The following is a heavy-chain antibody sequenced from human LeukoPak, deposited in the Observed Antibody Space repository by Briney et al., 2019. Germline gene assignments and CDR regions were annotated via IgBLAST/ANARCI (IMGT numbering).Heavy chain of an antibody. CDR3: AKDTQFKRIVGVKGGVDY. CDR2: MWYDGSNK. D-gene: IGHD1-26*01. V-gene: IGHV3-33*06. J-gene: IGHJ4*02. Sequence: QPGRSLRLSCAASGFTFSRYGMHWVRQAPGKGLEWVAVMWYDGSNKYYADSVKGRFTISRDNSKNTLYLQMNSLRAEDTAVYYCAKDTQFKRIVGVKGGVDYWGQGTLVTVSS. CDR1: GFTFSRYG.